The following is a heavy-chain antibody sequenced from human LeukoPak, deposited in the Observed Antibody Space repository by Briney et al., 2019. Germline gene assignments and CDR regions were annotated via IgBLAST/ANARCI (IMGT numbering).Heavy chain of an antibody. V-gene: IGHV1-69*05. J-gene: IGHJ5*02. D-gene: IGHD2-8*01. CDR2: IIPIFGTA. CDR3: ARSLDIVLMVYARKVDSPFDP. Sequence: ASAKVSCKASGGTFSSYAISWVRQAPGQGLEWMGGIIPIFGTANYAQKFQGRVTITTDESTSTAYMELSSLRSEDTAVYYCARSLDIVLMVYARKVDSPFDPWGQGTLVTVSS. CDR1: GGTFSSYA.